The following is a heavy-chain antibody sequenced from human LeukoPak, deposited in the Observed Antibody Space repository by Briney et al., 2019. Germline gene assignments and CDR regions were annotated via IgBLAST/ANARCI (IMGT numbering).Heavy chain of an antibody. V-gene: IGHV3-7*05. CDR1: GFTFSDYW. Sequence: GGSLRLSCAASGFTFSDYWMSWVRQAPGKGLEWVANIKQDGSEKYYVDSVKGRCTISRDNAKNSLHLQLNSLRAEDTAVYYCARDPSAFDIWGQGTMVTVSS. J-gene: IGHJ3*02. CDR2: IKQDGSEK. CDR3: ARDPSAFDI.